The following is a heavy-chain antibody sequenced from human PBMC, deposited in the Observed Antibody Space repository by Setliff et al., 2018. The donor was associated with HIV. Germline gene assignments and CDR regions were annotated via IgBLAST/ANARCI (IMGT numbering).Heavy chain of an antibody. V-gene: IGHV4-39*07. CDR1: AGSIRSSTYY. Sequence: PSETLSLTCTVSAGSIRSSTYYWAWIRQPPGKGLEWIGTIYYSGSTYYNPSLKSRATISVDTSKNQFSLKLSSVTAADTAVYYCARGVRGYGEIRYFFYYYYMDVWGKGTTVTVSS. CDR2: IYYSGST. CDR3: ARGVRGYGEIRYFFYYYYMDV. D-gene: IGHD3-9*01. J-gene: IGHJ6*03.